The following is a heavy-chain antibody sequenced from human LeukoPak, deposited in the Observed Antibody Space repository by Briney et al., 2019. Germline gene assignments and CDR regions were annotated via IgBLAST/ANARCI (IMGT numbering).Heavy chain of an antibody. CDR3: AREDREYYYGSGSYYNYGAFDI. CDR1: GYTFTSYS. Sequence: PGGSLRLSCAASGYTFTSYSMNWVRQAPGKGLEWVSYISSSSSTIYYADSVKGRFTISRDNAKNSLYLQMNSLRAEDTAVYYCAREDREYYYGSGSYYNYGAFDIWGQGTMVTVSS. V-gene: IGHV3-48*01. CDR2: ISSSSSTI. D-gene: IGHD3-10*01. J-gene: IGHJ3*02.